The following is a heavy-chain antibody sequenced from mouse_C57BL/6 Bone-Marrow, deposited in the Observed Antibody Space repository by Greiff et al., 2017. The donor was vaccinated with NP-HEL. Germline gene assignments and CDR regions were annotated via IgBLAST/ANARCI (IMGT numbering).Heavy chain of an antibody. J-gene: IGHJ4*01. CDR3: ARSGYDYEDYAMDY. CDR2: INPNNGGT. CDR1: GYTFTDYY. Sequence: VQLQQSGPELVKPGASVKISCKASGYTFTDYYMNWVKQSHGQSLEWIGDINPNNGGTSYNQKFKGKATLTVDKSSSTAYMELRSLTSEDSAVYYCARSGYDYEDYAMDYWGQGTSVTVSS. V-gene: IGHV1-26*01. D-gene: IGHD2-4*01.